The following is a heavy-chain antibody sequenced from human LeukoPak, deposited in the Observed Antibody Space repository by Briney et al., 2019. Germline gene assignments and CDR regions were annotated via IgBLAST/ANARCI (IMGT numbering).Heavy chain of an antibody. Sequence: WASVKVSCKASGYTISDYFMHWVRQAPGQGLEWMGWINPNTNGINYAQKFQGGVIMTRDTSINTAYMELRSLTSDDTAIYYCASARYSGHEPFDFWGQGTLVTVST. D-gene: IGHD5-12*01. CDR1: GYTISDYF. V-gene: IGHV1-2*02. CDR3: ASARYSGHEPFDF. J-gene: IGHJ4*02. CDR2: INPNTNGI.